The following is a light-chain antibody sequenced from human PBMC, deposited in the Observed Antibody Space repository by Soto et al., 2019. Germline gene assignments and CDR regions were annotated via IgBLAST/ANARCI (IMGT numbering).Light chain of an antibody. CDR3: STWDDSLSALVV. CDR2: SNN. V-gene: IGLV1-44*01. CDR1: SSNIGSNT. J-gene: IGLJ2*01. Sequence: QSVLTQPPSASGTPGQRVTMSCSGSSSNIGSNTVNWYQQLPGTAPKLIIYSNNQRPSGVPDRFSGSKSGTSASLAISWLLSEDEADYYCSTWDDSLSALVVFGGGTKPTVL.